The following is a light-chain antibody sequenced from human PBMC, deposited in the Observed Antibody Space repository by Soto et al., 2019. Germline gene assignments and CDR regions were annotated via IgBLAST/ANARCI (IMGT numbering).Light chain of an antibody. CDR3: LQDYNYPWT. V-gene: IGKV1-6*01. Sequence: AIQMTQSPSSLSASVGDRVTITCRASQGTRNDLGWYQQKTGKAPKLLIYAASTLQSGVPSRFSGSGSGTDFTLTISSLQPADFATYYCLQDYNYPWTFGQGTKVEIK. CDR1: QGTRND. CDR2: AAS. J-gene: IGKJ1*01.